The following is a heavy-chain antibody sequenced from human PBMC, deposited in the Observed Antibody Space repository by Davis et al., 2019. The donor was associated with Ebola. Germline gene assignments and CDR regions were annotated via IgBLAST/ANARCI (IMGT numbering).Heavy chain of an antibody. CDR1: GFTFSTYG. CDR3: ARDYQGITIFGDGMDV. CDR2: ISGSGGST. D-gene: IGHD3-3*01. J-gene: IGHJ6*02. V-gene: IGHV3-23*01. Sequence: GGSLRLSCAASGFTFSTYGMHWVRQAPGKGLEWVSAISGSGGSTYYADSVKSRFTISRDNSKNTLYLQMNSLRAEDTAVYYCARDYQGITIFGDGMDVWGQGTTVTVSS.